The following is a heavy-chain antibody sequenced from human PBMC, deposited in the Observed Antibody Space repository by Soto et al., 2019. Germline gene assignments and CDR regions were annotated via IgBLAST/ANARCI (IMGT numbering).Heavy chain of an antibody. V-gene: IGHV3-21*01. CDR3: ARGYCGGGGCYLRRDAFDV. Sequence: EVQLVGSGGGLVMPGGSLRLSCAASGFTFSAYHMNWVRQAPGKGLEWVSSINPTSSHIYYADSVRGRFTISRDDSKNSVSLQLNSLRTEDAALYYCARGYCGGGGCYLRRDAFDVWGQGTMVTFSS. J-gene: IGHJ3*01. D-gene: IGHD2-15*01. CDR2: INPTSSHI. CDR1: GFTFSAYH.